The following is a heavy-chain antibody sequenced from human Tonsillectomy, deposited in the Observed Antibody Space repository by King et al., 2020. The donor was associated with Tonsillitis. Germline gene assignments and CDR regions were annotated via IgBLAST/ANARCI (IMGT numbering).Heavy chain of an antibody. J-gene: IGHJ3*01. CDR3: ARDCSTTSCYALDAFDL. CDR1: GFTFSSYW. V-gene: IGHV3-74*01. CDR2: INSDGSGT. D-gene: IGHD2-2*01. Sequence: VQLVESGGGLVQPGGSLRLSCAASGFTFSSYWMHWVRQAPGKGLVWVSRINSDGSGTRYADSVKGRFTISRENAKNTLNLQMNSLRAEDTAVYYCARDCSTTSCYALDAFDLWGQGTMVTVSS.